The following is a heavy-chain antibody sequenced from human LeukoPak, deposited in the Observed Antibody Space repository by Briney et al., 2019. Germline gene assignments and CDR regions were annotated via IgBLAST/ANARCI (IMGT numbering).Heavy chain of an antibody. CDR3: ARYIAAAGSVDY. J-gene: IGHJ4*02. CDR1: GGSISSGSYY. V-gene: IGHV4-61*02. D-gene: IGHD6-13*01. CDR2: IYTSGST. Sequence: SETLSLTCTVSGGSISSGSYYWSWIRQPAGKGLEWIGRIYTSGSTNYNPSLKSRVTISVDTSKNQFSLKLSSVTAADTAVYNCARYIAAAGSVDYWGQGTLVTVSS.